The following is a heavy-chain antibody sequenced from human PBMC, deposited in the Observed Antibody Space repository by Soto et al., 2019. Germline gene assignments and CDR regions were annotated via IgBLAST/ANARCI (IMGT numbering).Heavy chain of an antibody. Sequence: GGSLRLSCAASGFTVSSNYMSWVRQAPGKGLEWVSVIYSGGSTYYADSVKGRFTISRDNSKNTLYLQMNSLRAEDTAVYYCARGPHKTYYDFWSGYAAYYGMDVLVQGTTVSVSS. J-gene: IGHJ6*02. D-gene: IGHD3-3*01. CDR3: ARGPHKTYYDFWSGYAAYYGMDV. CDR2: IYSGGST. V-gene: IGHV3-66*01. CDR1: GFTVSSNY.